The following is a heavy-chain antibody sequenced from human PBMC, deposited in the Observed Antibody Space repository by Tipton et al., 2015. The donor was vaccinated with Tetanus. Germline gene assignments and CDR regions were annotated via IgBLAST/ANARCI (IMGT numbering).Heavy chain of an antibody. D-gene: IGHD3-3*02. CDR1: GGSISSGGYY. V-gene: IGHV4-31*03. CDR2: IYHRGST. Sequence: LRLSCTVSGGSISSGGYYWTWIRQHPGKGLEWIGNIYHRGSTYYNPSLKSRVTISLDTSTSQFSLKLTSATAADTAVYYCARERIRLIGDVIFRYFDLWGRGTLVTVSS. J-gene: IGHJ2*01. CDR3: ARERIRLIGDVIFRYFDL.